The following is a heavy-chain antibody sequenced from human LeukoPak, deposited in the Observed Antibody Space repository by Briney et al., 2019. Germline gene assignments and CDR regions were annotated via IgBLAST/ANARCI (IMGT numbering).Heavy chain of an antibody. Sequence: KPGGSLRLSCAASGFTFSSYSMNWVRQAPGKGLEWVSSISSSSSYIYYADSVKGRFTISRDNAKNSLYLQMNSLRAEDTAVYYCARMLYSSGWYWEGYYYYGMDVWGQGTTVTVSS. V-gene: IGHV3-21*01. J-gene: IGHJ6*02. CDR3: ARMLYSSGWYWEGYYYYGMDV. D-gene: IGHD6-19*01. CDR1: GFTFSSYS. CDR2: ISSSSSYI.